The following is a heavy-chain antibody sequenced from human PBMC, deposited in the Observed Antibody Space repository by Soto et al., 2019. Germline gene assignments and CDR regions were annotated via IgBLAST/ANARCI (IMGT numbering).Heavy chain of an antibody. CDR1: GFIFSDYA. D-gene: IGHD6-13*01. CDR2: TSGNGGST. J-gene: IGHJ4*02. V-gene: IGHV3-23*01. Sequence: GSLRLSCAASGFIFSDYAMTWVRQAPGKGLEWVSHTSGNGGSTYYADSVRGRFTISRDNSRNTIHLQMNSLRVEDTALYYCTRTLFIASTGVEPFDYWGQGALVTVSS. CDR3: TRTLFIASTGVEPFDY.